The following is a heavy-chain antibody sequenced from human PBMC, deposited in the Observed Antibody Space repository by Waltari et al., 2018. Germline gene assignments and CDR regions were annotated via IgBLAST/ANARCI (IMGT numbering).Heavy chain of an antibody. J-gene: IGHJ4*02. CDR2: MNPNSGNT. D-gene: IGHD1-26*01. CDR1: GYTLASYD. V-gene: IGHV1-8*01. Sequence: QVQLVQSGAEVKKPVASVKVSCKASGYTLASYDITWLRQATGQGLEWMGWMNPNSGNTGYAQKFQGRVTMTRNTSISTAYMELSSLRSEDTAVYYCARGQGYSGSYGYWGQGTLVTVSS. CDR3: ARGQGYSGSYGY.